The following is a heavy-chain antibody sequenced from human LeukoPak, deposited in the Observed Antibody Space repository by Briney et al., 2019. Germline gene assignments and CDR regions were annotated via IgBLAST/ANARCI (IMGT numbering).Heavy chain of an antibody. J-gene: IGHJ6*03. Sequence: SSETLSLTCTVSGGSISIYYWNWIRQPAGKGLESIGRIFTSGITNYNPSLKSLVTMSVDTSKNQSSLNLSSVTAADTAVYYCARESSGTYYNPLGYMDVWGKGTTVTVSS. CDR2: IFTSGIT. D-gene: IGHD3-10*01. V-gene: IGHV4-4*07. CDR3: ARESSGTYYNPLGYMDV. CDR1: GGSISIYY.